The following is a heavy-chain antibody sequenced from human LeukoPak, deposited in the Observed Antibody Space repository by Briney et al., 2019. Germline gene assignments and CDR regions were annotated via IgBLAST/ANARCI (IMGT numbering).Heavy chain of an antibody. Sequence: GGSLRLSCAASGFTFSSYWMSWVRQAPGKGLEWVANIKQDGSEKYYVDSVKGRFTISRDNAKNSLYLQMNSLRAEDTAVYYCARDVNYYGSGTHTIMDVWGKGTTVTISS. CDR3: ARDVNYYGSGTHTIMDV. CDR1: GFTFSSYW. J-gene: IGHJ6*03. CDR2: IKQDGSEK. D-gene: IGHD3-10*01. V-gene: IGHV3-7*01.